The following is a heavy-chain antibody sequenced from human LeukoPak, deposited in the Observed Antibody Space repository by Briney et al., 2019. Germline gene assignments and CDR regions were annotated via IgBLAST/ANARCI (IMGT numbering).Heavy chain of an antibody. J-gene: IGHJ4*02. V-gene: IGHV3-30*02. D-gene: IGHD6-13*01. CDR2: IRYDGSNK. CDR3: AKVEYTSSWYGVGSLDY. CDR1: QFNFNSYG. Sequence: GGSLRLSCATSQFNFNSYGMTWVRQAPGKGLEWVAFIRYDGSNKYYADSVKGRFTISRDNSKDTLYLQMNSLRPEDTAVYYCAKVEYTSSWYGVGSLDYWGQGTLVTVSS.